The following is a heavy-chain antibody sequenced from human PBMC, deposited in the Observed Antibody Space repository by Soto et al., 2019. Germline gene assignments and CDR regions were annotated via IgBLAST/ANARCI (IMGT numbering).Heavy chain of an antibody. CDR2: INPNSGGT. J-gene: IGHJ3*02. V-gene: IGHV1-2*04. D-gene: IGHD2-2*01. Sequence: ASVKVSCKASGYTFTGYYMHWVRQAPGQGLEWMGWINPNSGGTNYAQKFQGWVTMTRDTSISTAYMELSRLSSDDTAVYYCARGGLSSTRNFNDAFDIWGQGPMVTVSS. CDR1: GYTFTGYY. CDR3: ARGGLSSTRNFNDAFDI.